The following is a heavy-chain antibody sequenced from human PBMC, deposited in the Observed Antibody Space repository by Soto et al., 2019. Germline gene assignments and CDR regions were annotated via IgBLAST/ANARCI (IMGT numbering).Heavy chain of an antibody. Sequence: QVQLVESGGGVVQRGTSLRVSCVGSGFTFRSYVIHWVRQAPGKGLEWVALTSYDGSDKYYGDSVRGRFTISRDNSRNTVDLQMDSLRSEDTALYYCARWGTTGGLDVWGQGTLVSVSS. CDR2: TSYDGSDK. CDR3: ARWGTTGGLDV. V-gene: IGHV3-30*19. J-gene: IGHJ1*01. D-gene: IGHD3-16*01. CDR1: GFTFRSYV.